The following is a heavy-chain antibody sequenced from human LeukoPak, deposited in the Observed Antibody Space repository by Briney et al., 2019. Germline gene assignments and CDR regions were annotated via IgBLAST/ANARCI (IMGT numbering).Heavy chain of an antibody. CDR3: AKVGGTLGYSGSYGAFDI. CDR2: ISGSGGST. CDR1: GFTFSSYA. D-gene: IGHD1-26*01. V-gene: IGHV3-23*01. J-gene: IGHJ3*02. Sequence: PGGSLRLSCAASGFTFSSYAMSWVRQAPGKGLEWVSAISGSGGSTYYADSVKGRFTISRDNSKNTLYLQTNSLRAEDAAVYYCAKVGGTLGYSGSYGAFDIWGQGTMVTVSS.